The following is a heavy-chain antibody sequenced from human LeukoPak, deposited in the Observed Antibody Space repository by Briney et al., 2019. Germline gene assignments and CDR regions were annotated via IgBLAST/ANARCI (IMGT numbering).Heavy chain of an antibody. J-gene: IGHJ4*02. Sequence: KPSETLSLTCTVSGDSIRSDYWSWVRQPPGKGLEWLGYTSCSGRTNYNPSLKSRVTMSLDTSTNQFSLNLSSVAAADTAVYYCGGHIVTTTAVDYWGQGTMVTVSS. CDR2: TSCSGRT. CDR3: GGHIVTTTAVDY. D-gene: IGHD4-11*01. V-gene: IGHV4-59*08. CDR1: GDSIRSDY.